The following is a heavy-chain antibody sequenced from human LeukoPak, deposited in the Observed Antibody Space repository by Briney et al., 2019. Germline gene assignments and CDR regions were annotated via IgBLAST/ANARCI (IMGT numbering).Heavy chain of an antibody. D-gene: IGHD3-22*01. CDR2: IYYSGST. V-gene: IGHV4-59*01. CDR3: AGEEDSSGYLAFDI. CDR1: GGSISSYY. J-gene: IGHJ3*02. Sequence: SETLSLTCTVSGGSISSYYWSWILQPPGKGLEWIGYIYYSGSTNYNPSLKSRVTISVDTSKNQFSLKLSSVTAADTAVYYCAGEEDSSGYLAFDIWGQGTMVTVSS.